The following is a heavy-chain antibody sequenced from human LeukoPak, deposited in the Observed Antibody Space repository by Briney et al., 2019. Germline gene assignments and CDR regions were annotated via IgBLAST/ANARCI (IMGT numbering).Heavy chain of an antibody. CDR3: ATSIAARPGTRYYYYYYYMDV. V-gene: IGHV4-59*01. Sequence: PETLSLTCTVSGGSISSYYWSWIRQPPGKGLEWIGYIYYSGSTNYNPSLKSRVTISVDTSKNQFSLKLSSVTAADTAVYYCATSIAARPGTRYYYYYYYMDVWGKGTTVTVSS. D-gene: IGHD6-6*01. CDR2: IYYSGST. CDR1: GGSISSYY. J-gene: IGHJ6*03.